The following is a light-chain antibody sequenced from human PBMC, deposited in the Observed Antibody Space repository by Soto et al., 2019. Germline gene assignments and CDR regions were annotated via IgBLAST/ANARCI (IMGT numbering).Light chain of an antibody. J-gene: IGKJ1*01. Sequence: DIQMTQSPSSLSASVGDRVTITCRASQGITNYLACYLRKLGKVPDLLISSASTLQSGAPSRFSVCGSGTDFTPTVSSLQPEHVATYYCQGCNIAPSWTFGQGTRVEIK. CDR2: SAS. CDR1: QGITNY. CDR3: QGCNIAPSWT. V-gene: IGKV1-27*01.